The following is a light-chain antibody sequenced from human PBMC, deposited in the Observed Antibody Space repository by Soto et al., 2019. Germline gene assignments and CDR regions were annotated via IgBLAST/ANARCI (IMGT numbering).Light chain of an antibody. CDR1: SSDVGGYNY. Sequence: QSVLTQPPSASGSPGQSVTISCTGTSSDVGGYNYVSWYQQHPGKAPKVMIYEVSKRPSGVPDRFSGSKSGNTASLTVSGLQAEDEADYYCSSYAGSNNLGVFGTGTKATVL. V-gene: IGLV2-8*01. J-gene: IGLJ1*01. CDR3: SSYAGSNNLGV. CDR2: EVS.